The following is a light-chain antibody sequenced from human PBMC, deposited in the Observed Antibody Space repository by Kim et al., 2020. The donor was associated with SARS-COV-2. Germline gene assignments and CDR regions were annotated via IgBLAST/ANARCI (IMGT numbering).Light chain of an antibody. CDR3: HQSSALPYT. CDR2: YAS. CDR1: QTIGTS. J-gene: IGKJ2*01. Sequence: SVAPKEKVTITCRASQTIGTSLHWYQQKPDQSPVLLIKYASQSMSGVPSRFGGSGSGTDFTLTISSLEPEDAVAYYCHQSSALPYTFGQGTKLEIK. V-gene: IGKV6D-21*02.